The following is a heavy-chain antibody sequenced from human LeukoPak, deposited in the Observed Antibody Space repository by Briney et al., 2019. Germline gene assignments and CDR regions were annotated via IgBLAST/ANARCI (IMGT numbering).Heavy chain of an antibody. CDR2: ISGSGGST. Sequence: GGSLRLSCAASGFTFSSYAMSWVRQAPGKGLEWVSAISGSGGSTYYADSVKGRFTISRDNSKNTLYLQMNSLRAEDTAVYYCASDSRAPHYYYGMDVWGQGTTVTVSS. D-gene: IGHD3-10*01. CDR3: ASDSRAPHYYYGMDV. J-gene: IGHJ6*02. CDR1: GFTFSSYA. V-gene: IGHV3-23*01.